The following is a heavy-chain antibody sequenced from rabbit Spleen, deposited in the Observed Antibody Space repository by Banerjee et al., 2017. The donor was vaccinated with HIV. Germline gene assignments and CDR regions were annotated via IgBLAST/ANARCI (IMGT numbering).Heavy chain of an antibody. CDR2: INTYTTKA. CDR1: GVSLNDKDV. Sequence: EQLEESGGGLVKPEGSLTLTCKASGVSLNDKDVMCWVRQAPGKGLEWIACINTYTTKAVYATWAIGRFTISRTSSTTVTLRMTSLTAADTATYFCARDLPSVVGWNFNLWGQGTLVTVS. CDR3: ARDLPSVVGWNFNL. V-gene: IGHV1S45*01. D-gene: IGHD1-1*01. J-gene: IGHJ4*01.